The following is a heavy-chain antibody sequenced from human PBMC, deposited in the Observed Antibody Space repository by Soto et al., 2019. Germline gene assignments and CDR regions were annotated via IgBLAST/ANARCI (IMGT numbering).Heavy chain of an antibody. CDR3: ARPYSNRWSIYYGMDV. CDR2: VSSSSSII. D-gene: IGHD6-13*01. Sequence: DVHLVESGGGLVQPGGSLRLSCAGSGSTLGTYSMNWVRQAPGKGLEWISYVSSSSSIIYYADSVKGRFTISRDNAKSSLYLQMNSLRDEDTAVYYCARPYSNRWSIYYGMDVWGQGTTVIVSS. J-gene: IGHJ6*02. CDR1: GSTLGTYS. V-gene: IGHV3-48*02.